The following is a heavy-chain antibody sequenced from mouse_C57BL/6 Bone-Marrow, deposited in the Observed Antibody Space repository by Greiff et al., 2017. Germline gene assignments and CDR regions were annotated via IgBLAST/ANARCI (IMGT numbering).Heavy chain of an antibody. CDR1: GFTFKDDY. V-gene: IGHV14-4*01. CDR2: IDPEIGDT. D-gene: IGHD2-1*01. CDR3: SSFDGNSFDF. J-gene: IGHJ2*01. Sequence: EVQLQQSGAELVRPGASVKLSCTASGFTFKDDYIHWVKQRPEQGLEWIGWIDPEIGDTEYASKFQGKATITLDTSSNTAYLQLSSLTSEDTAVYYCSSFDGNSFDFWGQGTPLTVAS.